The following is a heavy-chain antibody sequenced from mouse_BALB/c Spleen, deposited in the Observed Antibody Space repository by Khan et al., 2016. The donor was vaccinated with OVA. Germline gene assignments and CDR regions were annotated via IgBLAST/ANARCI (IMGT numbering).Heavy chain of an antibody. CDR3: ASVYYGNYREAMDY. J-gene: IGHJ4*01. CDR2: IWGDGTS. CDR1: GFSLTGYG. Sequence: QVRLQQSGPGLVAPSQSLSITCTVSGFSLTGYGVNWVRQPPGKGLEWLGMIWGDGTSDYNSALNSNLSISKDNSTTPAFLKMNSLQTDDTDRYYCASVYYGNYREAMDYWGQGTSVTVSS. V-gene: IGHV2-6-7*01. D-gene: IGHD2-1*01.